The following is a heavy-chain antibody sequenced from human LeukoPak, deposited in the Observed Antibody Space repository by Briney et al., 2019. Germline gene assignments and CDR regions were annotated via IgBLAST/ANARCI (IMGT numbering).Heavy chain of an antibody. V-gene: IGHV1-2*02. CDR3: ASERLYCSGGSCPLDY. CDR1: GYTFTGYY. J-gene: IGHJ4*02. CDR2: INPNSGGT. D-gene: IGHD2-15*01. Sequence: ASVKVSCKASGYTFTGYYMHWARQAPGQGLEWMGWINPNSGGTNYAQKFQGRVTMTRDTSISTAYMELSRLRSDDTAVYYCASERLYCSGGSCPLDYWGQGTLVTVSS.